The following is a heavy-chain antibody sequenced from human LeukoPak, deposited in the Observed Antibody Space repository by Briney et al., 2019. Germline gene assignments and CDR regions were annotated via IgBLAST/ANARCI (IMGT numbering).Heavy chain of an antibody. V-gene: IGHV3-7*01. CDR3: TREAAAGIDY. J-gene: IGHJ4*02. CDR2: IKEDGSEK. D-gene: IGHD6-13*01. Sequence: GGSLRLSCAASGFTFSTYWTSWVRQAPGKGLEWVANIKEDGSEKYYLDSVKGRFTISRDNAKNSLYLQMNSLRAEDTAVYFCTREAAAGIDYWGQGTLVTVSS. CDR1: GFTFSTYW.